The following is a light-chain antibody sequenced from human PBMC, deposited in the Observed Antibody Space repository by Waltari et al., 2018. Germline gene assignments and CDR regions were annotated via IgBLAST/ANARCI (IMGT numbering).Light chain of an antibody. Sequence: QSALTQPASVSGSPGQSITIPCTGTNSDVGAYNYVSWYQQFPGKAPKLLIYDVTNRPSGWSGRFSGAKSGTTASLTISGLQAEDEADYFCSSYTGSTTYVFGTGTKVTVL. V-gene: IGLV2-14*03. CDR1: NSDVGAYNY. CDR2: DVT. J-gene: IGLJ1*01. CDR3: SSYTGSTTYV.